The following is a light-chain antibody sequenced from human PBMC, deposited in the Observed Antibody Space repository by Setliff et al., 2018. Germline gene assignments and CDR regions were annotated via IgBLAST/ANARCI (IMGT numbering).Light chain of an antibody. J-gene: IGLJ2*01. CDR1: SSDVGGHNY. CDR3: SSYTSSSTVV. V-gene: IGLV2-14*03. CDR2: DVS. Sequence: QSALTQPASVSGSPGQSITISCTGTSSDVGGHNYVSWYQQHPDKAPKLMIYDVSKRPSGVSNRFSGSKSGNTASLTISGLQAEDEADYYCSSYTSSSTVVFGGGTKVTVL.